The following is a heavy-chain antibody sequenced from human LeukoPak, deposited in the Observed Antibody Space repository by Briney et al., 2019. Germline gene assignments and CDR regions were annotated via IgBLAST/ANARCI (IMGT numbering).Heavy chain of an antibody. Sequence: SQTLSLTCTVSDGSISSGDYYWSWIRQPPGKGLEWIGYIYYSGSTYFNPSLKSRVTISVDTSKNQFSLKLNSVTAADTAVYYCARDHILTGEFDYWGQGTLVTVSS. CDR2: IYYSGST. J-gene: IGHJ4*02. D-gene: IGHD3-9*01. CDR1: DGSISSGDYY. V-gene: IGHV4-30-4*01. CDR3: ARDHILTGEFDY.